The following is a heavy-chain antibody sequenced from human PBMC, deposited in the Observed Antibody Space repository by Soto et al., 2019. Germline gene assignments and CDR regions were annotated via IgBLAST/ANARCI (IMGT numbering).Heavy chain of an antibody. J-gene: IGHJ4*02. CDR3: ARGDIQLRQIDY. CDR1: GGTFSSYA. CDR2: IIPIFGTA. Sequence: SVKVSCKASGGTFSSYAISWVRQAPGQGLEWMGGIIPIFGTASYAQKFQGRVTITADESTSTAYMELSSLRSEDTAVYYCARGDIQLRQIDYWGQGTLVTVSS. V-gene: IGHV1-69*13. D-gene: IGHD3-9*01.